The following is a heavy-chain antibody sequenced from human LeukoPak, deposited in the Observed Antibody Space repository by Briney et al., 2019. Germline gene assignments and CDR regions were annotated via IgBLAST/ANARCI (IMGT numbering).Heavy chain of an antibody. J-gene: IGHJ4*02. CDR3: AREKVVDAMPGY. V-gene: IGHV3-74*01. CDR2: INSDGSST. Sequence: GGSLRLSCAASGFTFSSYWMHWVRQAPGKGLVWVSRINSDGSSTSYADSVKGRFTISRDNAKNTLYLQMNSLRAEDTAVYYCAREKVVDAMPGYWGQGTLVTVSS. CDR1: GFTFSSYW. D-gene: IGHD2-15*01.